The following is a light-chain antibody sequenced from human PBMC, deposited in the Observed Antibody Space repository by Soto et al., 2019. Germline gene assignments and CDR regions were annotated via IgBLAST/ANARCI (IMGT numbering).Light chain of an antibody. Sequence: EIVLTQSPGTLSLSPGERGTLSCRAIHTISSSYLAWYQQKPGQAPRLLMYDASNRATGIPARFSGSGSGTDFTLTISRLEPEDFAVYYCQQYVSSPRIYTVGQGTKVEIK. J-gene: IGKJ2*01. CDR3: QQYVSSPRIYT. V-gene: IGKV3-20*01. CDR1: HTISSSY. CDR2: DAS.